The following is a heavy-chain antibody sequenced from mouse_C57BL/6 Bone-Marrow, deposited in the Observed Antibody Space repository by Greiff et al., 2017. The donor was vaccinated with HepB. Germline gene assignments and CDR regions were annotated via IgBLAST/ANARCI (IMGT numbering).Heavy chain of an antibody. V-gene: IGHV1-52*01. CDR1: GYTFTSYW. J-gene: IGHJ1*03. CDR2: IDPSDSET. Sequence: QVQLQQPGAELVRPGSSVKLSCKASGYTFTSYWMHWVKQRPIQGLEWIGNIDPSDSETHYNQKFKDKATLTVDKSSSTAYMQLSSLTSEDSAVYYCARRNDYDTGYWYFDVWGTGTTVTVSS. D-gene: IGHD2-4*01. CDR3: ARRNDYDTGYWYFDV.